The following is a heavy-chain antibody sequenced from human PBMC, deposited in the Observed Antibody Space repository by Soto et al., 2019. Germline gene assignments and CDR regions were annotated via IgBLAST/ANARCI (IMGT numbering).Heavy chain of an antibody. J-gene: IGHJ4*02. V-gene: IGHV1-2*04. CDR3: ATSGRSSSSSWPMYYFDY. CDR1: GYTFTGYH. D-gene: IGHD6-13*01. CDR2: INPNSGGT. Sequence: ASVKVSCKASGYTFTGYHMHWVRQAPGQGLEWMGWINPNSGGTNYAQKFQGWVTMTRDTSISTAYMELSRLRSDDTAVYYCATSGRSSSSSWPMYYFDYWGQGTLVTVSS.